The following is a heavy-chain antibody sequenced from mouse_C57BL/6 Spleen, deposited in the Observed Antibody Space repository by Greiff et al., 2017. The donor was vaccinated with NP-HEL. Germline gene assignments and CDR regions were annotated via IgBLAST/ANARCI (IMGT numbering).Heavy chain of an antibody. CDR3: ARGETSGSLFAY. Sequence: VQLQQSGPELVKPGASVKIPCKASGYTFTDYNMDWVKQSHGKSLEWIGDINPNNGGTIYNQKFKGKATLTVDKSSSTAYMELRSLTSEDTAVYYCARGETSGSLFAYWGQGTLVTVSA. D-gene: IGHD1-1*01. CDR2: INPNNGGT. CDR1: GYTFTDYN. J-gene: IGHJ3*01. V-gene: IGHV1-18*01.